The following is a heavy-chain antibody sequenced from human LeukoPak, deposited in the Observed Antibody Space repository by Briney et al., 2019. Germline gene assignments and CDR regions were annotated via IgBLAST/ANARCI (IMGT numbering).Heavy chain of an antibody. CDR2: IKSKTDGGTI. V-gene: IGHV3-15*01. CDR3: TTDRYFDWLSSVY. Sequence: GGSLRLSCAVSGFTFINAWMSWVRQAPGKGLEWVGRIKSKTDGGTIDYAAPVKGRFTISRDDSRNTLYLQMNSLKTEDTAPYYCTTDRYFDWLSSVYWGQGTLVTVSS. J-gene: IGHJ4*02. CDR1: GFTFINAW. D-gene: IGHD3-9*01.